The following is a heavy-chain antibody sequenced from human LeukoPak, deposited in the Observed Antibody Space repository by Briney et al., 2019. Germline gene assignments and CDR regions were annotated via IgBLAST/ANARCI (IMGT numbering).Heavy chain of an antibody. CDR1: GFIVTNNY. CDR2: FYVGGAT. CDR3: ARGDGYNFFDY. D-gene: IGHD5-24*01. V-gene: IGHV3-53*01. Sequence: GGSLRLSCAVCGFIVTNNYMSGVRQAPGKGLEWVSVFYVGGATYYADSVKGRFTISRDNSENTLYLQMKSLRAEDTAVYYCARGDGYNFFDYCGQGTLVTVSS. J-gene: IGHJ4*02.